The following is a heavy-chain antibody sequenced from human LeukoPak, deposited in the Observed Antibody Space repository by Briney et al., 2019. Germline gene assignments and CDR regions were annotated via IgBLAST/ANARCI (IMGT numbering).Heavy chain of an antibody. D-gene: IGHD3-9*01. CDR2: ISGGGGST. CDR1: GFTFSSYA. CDR3: AKDHRYFDWPYYFDY. Sequence: PGGSLRLSCAASGFTFSSYAMSWVRQAPGKGLEWVSAISGGGGSTYYADSVKGRFTISRDNSKNTLYLQMSSLRAEDTAVYYCAKDHRYFDWPYYFDYWGQGTLVTVSS. J-gene: IGHJ4*02. V-gene: IGHV3-23*01.